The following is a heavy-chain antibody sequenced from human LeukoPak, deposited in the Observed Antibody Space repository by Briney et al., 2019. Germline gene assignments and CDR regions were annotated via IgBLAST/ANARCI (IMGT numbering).Heavy chain of an antibody. J-gene: IGHJ6*03. D-gene: IGHD1-1*01. CDR2: INHSGST. CDR1: GGSFSGYY. Sequence: SETLSLTCAVYGGSFSGYYWSWIRQPPGKGLEWIGEINHSGSTNYNPSLKSRVTISLDTSRNQFSLKLTSVTAADTAVYYCARDVQLERPPPLIGYYYMDVWGKGTTVTVSS. V-gene: IGHV4-34*01. CDR3: ARDVQLERPPPLIGYYYMDV.